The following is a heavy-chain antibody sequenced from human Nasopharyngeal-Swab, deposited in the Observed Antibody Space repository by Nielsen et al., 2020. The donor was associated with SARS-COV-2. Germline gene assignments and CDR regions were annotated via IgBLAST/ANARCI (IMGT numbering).Heavy chain of an antibody. CDR3: ARDHGPVGDYGTWFAP. J-gene: IGHJ5*02. CDR2: ISYDGSNK. D-gene: IGHD3-16*01. CDR1: GFTFSSYA. V-gene: IGHV3-30-3*01. Sequence: GESLKISCAASGFTFSSYAMHWVRQAPGKGLEWVAVISYDGSNKYYADSVKGRFTISRDNSMNTLYLQMNGLRADDTALYYCARDHGPVGDYGTWFAPWGQGTLVTVSS.